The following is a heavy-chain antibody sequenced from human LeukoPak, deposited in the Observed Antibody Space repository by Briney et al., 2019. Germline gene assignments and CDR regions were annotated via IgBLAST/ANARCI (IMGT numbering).Heavy chain of an antibody. V-gene: IGHV3-30-3*01. J-gene: IGHJ5*02. CDR2: ISYDGSNK. CDR3: ARELENWFDP. Sequence: GGSLRLSCAASGFTFSSYAMHWVRQAPGKGLEWVAVISYDGSNKYYADSVKGRFTISRDNSKNTLYLQMNSLRAEDTAVYYCARELENWFDPWGQGTLVTVSS. D-gene: IGHD5-24*01. CDR1: GFTFSSYA.